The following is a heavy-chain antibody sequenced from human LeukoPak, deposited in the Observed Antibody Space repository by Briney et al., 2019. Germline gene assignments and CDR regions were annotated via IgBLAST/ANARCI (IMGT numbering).Heavy chain of an antibody. CDR2: ISPGGGTT. CDR3: AKSRSGSANWALRIFDN. D-gene: IGHD3-10*01. V-gene: IGHV3-23*01. Sequence: GGSRRLSCVVSGFSFGSEAMSWVRQAPGRGLEWVSSISPGGGTTYYADSVKGRFTISRDNSENTLYVEMNSLRAEDTAIYYCAKSRSGSANWALRIFDNWGQGTLVSVSS. J-gene: IGHJ4*02. CDR1: GFSFGSEA.